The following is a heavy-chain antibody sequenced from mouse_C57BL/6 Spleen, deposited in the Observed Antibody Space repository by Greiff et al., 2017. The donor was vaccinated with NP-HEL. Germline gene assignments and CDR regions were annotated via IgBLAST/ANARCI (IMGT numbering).Heavy chain of an antibody. CDR3: ARHGGGYAMDY. V-gene: IGHV5-9*01. CDR1: GFTFSSYT. Sequence: DVMLVESGGGLVKPGGSLKLSCAASGFTFSSYTMSWVRQTPEKRLEWVATISGGGGNTYYPDSVKGRFTISRDNAKNTLYLQMSSLRSEDTALYYCARHGGGYAMDYWGQGTSVTVSS. J-gene: IGHJ4*01. CDR2: ISGGGGNT.